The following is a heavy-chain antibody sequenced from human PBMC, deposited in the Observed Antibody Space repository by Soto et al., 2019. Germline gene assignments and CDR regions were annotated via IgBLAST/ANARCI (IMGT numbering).Heavy chain of an antibody. D-gene: IGHD2-2*01. V-gene: IGHV1-69*05. CDR2: IIPIFGTA. J-gene: IGHJ6*02. Sequence: QVQLVQSGAEVKKPGSSVKVSCKASGGTFSSYAISWVRQAPGQGLEWMGGIIPIFGTANYAQNFQGRLTITSPAPTSTAYMELRSLRSQYTAVYYCARHVPAARYSYAIHVWGQGTTVTVSS. CDR3: ARHVPAARYSYAIHV. CDR1: GGTFSSYA.